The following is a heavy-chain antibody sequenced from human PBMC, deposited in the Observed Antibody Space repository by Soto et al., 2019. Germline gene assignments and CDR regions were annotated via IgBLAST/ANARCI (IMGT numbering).Heavy chain of an antibody. CDR2: INPSGGST. V-gene: IGHV1-46*03. J-gene: IGHJ3*02. Sequence: QVQLVQSGAEVKKPGASVKVSCKASGYTFTSYYMHWVRQAPGQGLEWMGIINPSGGSTRYAQKFQGRVTMTRDTSTSTVYMELSSLRSEDTAVYYCARPLLGYCSGGSCYPDAFDIWGQGTMVTVSS. CDR3: ARPLLGYCSGGSCYPDAFDI. CDR1: GYTFTSYY. D-gene: IGHD2-15*01.